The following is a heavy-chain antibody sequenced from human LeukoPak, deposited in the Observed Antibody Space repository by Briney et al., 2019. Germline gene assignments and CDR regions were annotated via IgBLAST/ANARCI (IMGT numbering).Heavy chain of an antibody. CDR1: GLTFSSYN. D-gene: IGHD4-17*01. CDR3: ARRGVTVTTFDY. J-gene: IGHJ4*02. V-gene: IGHV3-48*04. CDR2: ISSSSNTI. Sequence: GGSLRLSCAASGLTFSSYNMNWVRQAPGKGLEWVSYISSSSNTIYYADSVKGRFTISRDNAKNSLYLQMNSLRAEDTAVYYCARRGVTVTTFDYWGQGTLVTVSS.